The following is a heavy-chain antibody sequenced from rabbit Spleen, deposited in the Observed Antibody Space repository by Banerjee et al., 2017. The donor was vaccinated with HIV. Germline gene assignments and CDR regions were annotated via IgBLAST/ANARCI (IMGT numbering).Heavy chain of an antibody. CDR3: ASDIYGHGGFSL. Sequence: QEQLVESGGGLVQPGGTLTLTCTASGIDLNTYGVSWVRQAPGKGLKWIGYIDLVFGSTYYASWAKGRFTISKTSSTTVTLQMTSLTAADTATYFCASDIYGHGGFSLWGPGTLVTVS. J-gene: IGHJ4*01. CDR2: IDLVFGST. CDR1: GIDLNTYG. V-gene: IGHV1S45*01. D-gene: IGHD6-1*01.